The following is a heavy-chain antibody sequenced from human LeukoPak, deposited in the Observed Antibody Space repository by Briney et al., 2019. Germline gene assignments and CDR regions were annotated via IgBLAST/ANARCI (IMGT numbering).Heavy chain of an antibody. CDR3: ARSGYCGAGTCYSAYFDC. J-gene: IGHJ4*02. V-gene: IGHV3-72*01. D-gene: IGHD2-15*01. CDR2: VRNRANGFST. Sequence: PGGSLRLSCAASGFSLSDHYMDWVRQAPGKGLEWVGRVRNRANGFSTEYAASVKGRFTVSGDASKNSLYLQMNSLKTEDTAVYYCARSGYCGAGTCYSAYFDCWGQGILVTVSS. CDR1: GFSLSDHY.